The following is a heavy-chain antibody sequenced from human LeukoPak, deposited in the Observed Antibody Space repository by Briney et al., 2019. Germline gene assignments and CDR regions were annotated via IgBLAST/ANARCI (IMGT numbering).Heavy chain of an antibody. Sequence: SETLSLTCAVYGGSFSGYYWNWIRQPPGKGLEWIGEINHSGSTNYNPSLKSRVIISVDTSKNQFSLRLNSVTAADTAMYYCVKSGGYGLIDYWGPGTLVTVSS. CDR3: VKSGGYGLIDY. V-gene: IGHV4-34*01. J-gene: IGHJ4*02. CDR1: GGSFSGYY. CDR2: INHSGST. D-gene: IGHD1-26*01.